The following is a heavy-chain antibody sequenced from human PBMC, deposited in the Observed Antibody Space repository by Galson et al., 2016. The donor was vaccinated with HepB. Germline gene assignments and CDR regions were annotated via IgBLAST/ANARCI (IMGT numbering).Heavy chain of an antibody. CDR2: VSENGRST. J-gene: IGHJ4*02. CDR3: VRGGIRGYTSTWHPLGY. V-gene: IGHV3-64*02. CDR1: SSTLSNFA. D-gene: IGHD3-16*02. Sequence: SLRLSCAGSSSTLSNFAMHWLRQAPGKGLDYVATVSENGRSTYYAESVKGRFTVSRDNSKNVVYLQMTSVRPDDTGVYYCVRGGIRGYTSTWHPLGYWGQGTLVTVSS.